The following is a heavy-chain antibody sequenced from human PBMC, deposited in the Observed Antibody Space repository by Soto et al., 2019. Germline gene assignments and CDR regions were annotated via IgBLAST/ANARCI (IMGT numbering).Heavy chain of an antibody. CDR1: GGSFRRES. V-gene: IGHV1-69*15. Sequence: QVQLVQSGAEVKKPGSSVKVSCQASGGSFRRESINWVRQAPGQGPEWMGNILPFFGTADYAQKFQGRLRLTADVSTTTVYMELSSLRFEDTAVYYCASGQEFGGNSDAFDVWGQGTMVIVSS. D-gene: IGHD2-15*01. CDR2: ILPFFGTA. CDR3: ASGQEFGGNSDAFDV. J-gene: IGHJ3*01.